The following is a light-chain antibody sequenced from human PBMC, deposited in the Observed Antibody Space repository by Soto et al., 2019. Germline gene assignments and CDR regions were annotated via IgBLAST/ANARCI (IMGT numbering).Light chain of an antibody. J-gene: IGKJ2*01. CDR2: DAS. V-gene: IGKV3-20*01. CDR1: QRVSNSY. CDR3: QQYERPPFA. Sequence: EIVLTQSPGTLSLSPGDRATLSCRASQRVSNSYLAWYQQKPGQAPRLLIYDASTRVAGVPDRVTGGGSGTDFTLTINALEPEDFALYFCQQYERPPFAFGQGTRLEI.